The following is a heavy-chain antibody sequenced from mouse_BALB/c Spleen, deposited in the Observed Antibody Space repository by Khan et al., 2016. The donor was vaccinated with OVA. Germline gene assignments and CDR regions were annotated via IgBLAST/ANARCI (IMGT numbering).Heavy chain of an antibody. J-gene: IGHJ2*01. CDR2: IYPGISDT. D-gene: IGHD2-4*01. CDR3: SRSNDSYYFDY. CDR1: GYPFTSYW. V-gene: IGHV1-5*01. Sequence: VQLQQSGTVLARPAPSVKISCKVSGYPFTSYWMHWVQQRPGLGLEWMGAIYPGISDTKYNQKFKGQAKLTAVTSATNSFMMLSSLTNEDSADSYYSRSNDSYYFDYWGQGTLLTVSS.